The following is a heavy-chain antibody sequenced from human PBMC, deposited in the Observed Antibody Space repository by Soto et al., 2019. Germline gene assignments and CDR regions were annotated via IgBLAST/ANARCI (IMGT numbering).Heavy chain of an antibody. Sequence: PGGSLRLSCAASGFTFSSYAMHWVRQAPGKGLEWVAFISHDGNNTYYADSVKGRFSISRDNSKNTLYLQMNSLRAEDTAVYYCARAVIGGYNWFDPWGQGTLVTVSS. D-gene: IGHD3-16*01. CDR2: ISHDGNNT. CDR1: GFTFSSYA. J-gene: IGHJ5*02. CDR3: ARAVIGGYNWFDP. V-gene: IGHV3-30-3*01.